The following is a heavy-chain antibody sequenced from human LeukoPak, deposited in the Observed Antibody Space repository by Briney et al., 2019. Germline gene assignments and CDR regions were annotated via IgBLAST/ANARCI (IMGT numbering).Heavy chain of an antibody. CDR2: IYYSGST. D-gene: IGHD3-9*01. CDR3: ARQEGWGILTGYYKHFDY. CDR1: GGSISSYY. Sequence: SEPLSLTCNVSGGSISSYYWSWIRQPPGKGLEWIGYIYYSGSTNYNPSLKSRVTISVDTSKNQFSLNLTSVTAADTAVYYCARQEGWGILTGYYKHFDYWGQGALVTVSS. V-gene: IGHV4-59*08. J-gene: IGHJ4*02.